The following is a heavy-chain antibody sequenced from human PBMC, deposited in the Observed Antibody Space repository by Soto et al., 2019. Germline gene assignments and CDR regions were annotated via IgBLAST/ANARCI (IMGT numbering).Heavy chain of an antibody. V-gene: IGHV3-48*01. CDR1: GFPFTSYS. Sequence: GGSLRLSCAASGFPFTSYSMNWVRQAPGKGLEWVSYIRGTTHYADSVKGRFTISRDNARSSLYLQMNSLRAEDTAVYYCARSYSSSWYYWGQGTLVTVSS. D-gene: IGHD6-13*01. CDR3: ARSYSSSWYY. J-gene: IGHJ4*02. CDR2: IRGTT.